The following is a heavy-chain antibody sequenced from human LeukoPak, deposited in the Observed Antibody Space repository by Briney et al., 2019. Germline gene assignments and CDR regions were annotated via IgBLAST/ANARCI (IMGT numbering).Heavy chain of an antibody. J-gene: IGHJ4*02. Sequence: ASVKVSCKASGYTFTGYYIHWVRQAPGQGLEWMGWINPNSGGTNYAQKFQGRVTMTRDTSISTAYMELSRLRSDDTAVYYCARDNYGDYAGQFDYWGQGTLVTVSS. CDR1: GYTFTGYY. V-gene: IGHV1-2*02. CDR2: INPNSGGT. D-gene: IGHD4-17*01. CDR3: ARDNYGDYAGQFDY.